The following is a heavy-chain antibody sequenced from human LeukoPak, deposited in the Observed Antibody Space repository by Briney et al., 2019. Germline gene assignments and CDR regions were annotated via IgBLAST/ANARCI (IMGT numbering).Heavy chain of an antibody. Sequence: GGSLRLSCAASGFSFSSYEWNWVRQAPGKGLEWVSSISYSSRARYYADSVKGRFTISRDNFKDSLYLQMDSLRAEDTAVYYCARAYCSSTSCFGWGQGTLVTVSS. CDR1: GFSFSSYE. D-gene: IGHD2-2*01. J-gene: IGHJ4*02. CDR2: ISYSSRAR. CDR3: ARAYCSSTSCFG. V-gene: IGHV3-48*03.